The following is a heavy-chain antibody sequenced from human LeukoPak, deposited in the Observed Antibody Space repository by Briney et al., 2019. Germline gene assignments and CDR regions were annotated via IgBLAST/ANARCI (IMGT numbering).Heavy chain of an antibody. D-gene: IGHD6-13*01. V-gene: IGHV1-18*01. J-gene: IGHJ3*02. CDR3: AGEDSSSWNDDAFDI. Sequence: ASVKVSCKASGYTFTSYGISWVRQAPGQGLEWMGWISAYNGNTNYAQKLQGRVTMTTDTPTSTAYMELRSLRSDDTAVYYCAGEDSSSWNDDAFDIWGQGTMVTVSS. CDR2: ISAYNGNT. CDR1: GYTFTSYG.